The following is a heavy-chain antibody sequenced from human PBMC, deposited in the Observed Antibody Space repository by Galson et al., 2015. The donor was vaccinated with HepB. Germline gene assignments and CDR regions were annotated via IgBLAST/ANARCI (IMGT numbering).Heavy chain of an antibody. CDR1: GFTFSSYG. CDR3: ARDHCSSTSCYPENYYDMDV. D-gene: IGHD2-2*01. V-gene: IGHV3-33*01. Sequence: SLRLSCAASGFTFSSYGIHWVRQAPGKGLEWAAVIWYDGSNKDYADSVKGRFTISRDNSKNTLYLQMNSLRVEDTAVYYCARDHCSSTSCYPENYYDMDVWGQGTTVTVSS. CDR2: IWYDGSNK. J-gene: IGHJ6*02.